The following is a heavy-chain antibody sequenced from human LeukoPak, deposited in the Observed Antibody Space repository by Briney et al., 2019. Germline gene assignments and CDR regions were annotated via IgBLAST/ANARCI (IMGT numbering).Heavy chain of an antibody. CDR2: INSDGSST. V-gene: IGHV3-74*01. J-gene: IGHJ4*02. Sequence: GGSLRLSCAASGFTFSSYWMHWVRQAPGKGLVWVSRINSDGSSTSYADSVKGRFTISRDNAKSTLYLQRNSLRAEDTAVYYCANLDWNYGDDYWGQGTLVTVSS. CDR1: GFTFSSYW. CDR3: ANLDWNYGDDY. D-gene: IGHD1-7*01.